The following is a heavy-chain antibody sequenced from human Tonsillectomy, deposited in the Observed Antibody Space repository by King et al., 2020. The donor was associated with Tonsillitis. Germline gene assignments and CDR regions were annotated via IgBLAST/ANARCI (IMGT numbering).Heavy chain of an antibody. CDR2: ISSSSSTI. D-gene: IGHD3-9*01. V-gene: IGHV3-48*02. Sequence: QLVQSGGHLVQPGGSLRLSCAASGFTFSSYTMNWVRQAPGKGLEWVSYISSSSSTIYYADSVKGRFTISRDNAKNSLYLQMNSLRDEDTAVYYCARDRVYDILSGYPYGMDVWGQGTTVTVSS. CDR3: ARDRVYDILSGYPYGMDV. J-gene: IGHJ6*02. CDR1: GFTFSSYT.